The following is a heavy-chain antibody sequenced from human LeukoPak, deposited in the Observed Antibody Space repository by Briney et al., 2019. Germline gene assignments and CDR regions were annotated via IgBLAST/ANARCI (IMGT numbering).Heavy chain of an antibody. CDR2: ISSSSSYM. CDR1: GFTFSTYN. J-gene: IGHJ6*02. CDR3: ARDRVGQQLASSGYYGMDV. D-gene: IGHD6-13*01. Sequence: GGSLRLSCAASGFTFSTYNMLWVRQAPGKGLEWVSSISSSSSYMYYADSVKGRFTISRDNAKNSLFLQMNSLRAEDTAIYYCARDRVGQQLASSGYYGMDVWGQGTTVTVSS. V-gene: IGHV3-21*01.